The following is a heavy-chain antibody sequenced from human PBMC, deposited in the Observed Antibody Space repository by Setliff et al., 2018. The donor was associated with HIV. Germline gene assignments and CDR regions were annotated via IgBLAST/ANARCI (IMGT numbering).Heavy chain of an antibody. CDR2: MNPNSGNT. V-gene: IGHV1-8*02. CDR3: ARGAWYTSGWYSSRYMDV. CDR1: GYTFTSSD. J-gene: IGHJ6*03. D-gene: IGHD6-19*01. Sequence: GASVKVSCKASGYTFTSSDINWVRQAPGQGLEWMGWMNPNSGNTGYAQKFQGRVTLTRHTSISTAYMELNSLRSEDTAAYYCARGAWYTSGWYSSRYMDVWGKGTTVTVSS.